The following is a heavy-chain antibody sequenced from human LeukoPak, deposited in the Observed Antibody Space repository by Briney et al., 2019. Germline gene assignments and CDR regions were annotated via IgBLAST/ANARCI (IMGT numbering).Heavy chain of an antibody. Sequence: PGGSLRLSCAASGFTFSSYAMSWVRQAPGKGLEWVSVISGSGGSTYYADSVKGRFTISRDNSKNTLYLQMNSLRAEDTAVYYCAKCRRNILRYFDYWGQGTLVTVSS. CDR1: GFTFSSYA. CDR3: AKCRRNILRYFDY. CDR2: ISGSGGST. D-gene: IGHD2/OR15-2a*01. V-gene: IGHV3-23*01. J-gene: IGHJ4*02.